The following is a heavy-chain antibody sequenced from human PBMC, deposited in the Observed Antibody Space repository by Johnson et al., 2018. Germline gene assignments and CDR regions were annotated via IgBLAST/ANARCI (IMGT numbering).Heavy chain of an antibody. Sequence: QVELGQCGAAVEKHGSSVKVSCKASGGTFSIYAISWVRQAPGQGLEWMGGIIPVFGGAKYAPKFKGRATITADEATNTAYMVLRSLRSGDTAVYYWASAGTMIYGMEAWGQGTTVTVSS. CDR1: GGTFSIYA. D-gene: IGHD1-1*01. CDR2: IIPVFGGA. V-gene: IGHV1-69*12. J-gene: IGHJ6*02. CDR3: ASAGTMIYGMEA.